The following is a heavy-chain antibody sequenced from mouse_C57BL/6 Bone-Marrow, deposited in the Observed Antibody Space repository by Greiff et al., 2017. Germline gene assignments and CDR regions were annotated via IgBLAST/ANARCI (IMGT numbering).Heavy chain of an antibody. J-gene: IGHJ1*03. D-gene: IGHD1-1*01. CDR1: GFTFSSSG. Sequence: VQLKESGGDLVKPGGSLKLSYAASGFTFSSSGMSWVSQTPDKRLEWVATISSGGSYTYYPDSVKGRFTISRDNAKNTLYLQMSRLKSEDTAMYYCARTSYYGSRNWYFDVWGTGTTVTVSS. CDR2: ISSGGSYT. V-gene: IGHV5-6*01. CDR3: ARTSYYGSRNWYFDV.